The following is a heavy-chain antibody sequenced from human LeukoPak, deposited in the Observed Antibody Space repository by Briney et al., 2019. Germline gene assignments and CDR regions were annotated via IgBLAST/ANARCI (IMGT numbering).Heavy chain of an antibody. CDR3: ARDSSWAFDY. V-gene: IGHV3-48*02. CDR2: ISSGTI. Sequence: GGSLRLSCAASGFTFSSYSMNWVRQAPGKGLEWVSYISSGTIYYADSVKGRFTIFRDNAKNSLYLQMNSLRDEDTAVYYCARDSSWAFDYWGLGTLVTVSS. J-gene: IGHJ4*02. D-gene: IGHD3-16*01. CDR1: GFTFSSYS.